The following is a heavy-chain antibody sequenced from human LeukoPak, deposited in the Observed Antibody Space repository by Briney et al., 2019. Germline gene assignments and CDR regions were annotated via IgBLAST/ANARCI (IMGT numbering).Heavy chain of an antibody. CDR3: ARGGYYYDSSVPDFDY. CDR1: GFTFSSYW. J-gene: IGHJ4*02. CDR2: INSDGGST. D-gene: IGHD3-22*01. V-gene: IGHV3-74*01. Sequence: GGSLRLSCAASGFTFSSYWMHWVRQAPGKGLVWVSRINSDGGSTSYADSVKGRFTISRDNAKNTLYLQMNSLRAEDTAVYYCARGGYYYDSSVPDFDYWGQGTLVTVSS.